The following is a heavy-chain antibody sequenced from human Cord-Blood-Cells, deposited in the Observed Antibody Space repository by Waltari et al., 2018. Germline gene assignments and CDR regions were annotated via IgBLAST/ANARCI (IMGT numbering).Heavy chain of an antibody. Sequence: EVQLVESGGGLVQPGGSLRLSCAASGFTFSSYWMRWVRQAPGKGREGVANIKQDGSEKYYLDSVKGRFTISRDNAKNSLYLQRNSLRAEDTAVYYCASSGPLYCTNGVCPRVYFQHWGQGTLVTVSS. CDR1: GFTFSSYW. CDR3: ASSGPLYCTNGVCPRVYFQH. CDR2: IKQDGSEK. V-gene: IGHV3-7*01. D-gene: IGHD2-8*01. J-gene: IGHJ1*01.